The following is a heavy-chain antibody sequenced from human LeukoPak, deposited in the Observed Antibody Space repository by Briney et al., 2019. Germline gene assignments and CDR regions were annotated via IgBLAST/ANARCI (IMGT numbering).Heavy chain of an antibody. CDR1: GDSISGYY. Sequence: SSETLSLTCTVSGDSISGYYWSWIRQPPGTGLEWIGYVYHTGHTHYSPSLKSRVTVSLDTSRDHVSLMLSSVTAADTAVYYCARHIFGHLFDYWGQGTLVLVSS. CDR3: ARHIFGHLFDY. D-gene: IGHD3-3*02. V-gene: IGHV4-59*08. J-gene: IGHJ4*02. CDR2: VYHTGHT.